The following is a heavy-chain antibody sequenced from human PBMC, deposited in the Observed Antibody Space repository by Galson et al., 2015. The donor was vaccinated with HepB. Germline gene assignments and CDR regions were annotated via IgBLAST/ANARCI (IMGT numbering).Heavy chain of an antibody. CDR2: ISAYNGNT. CDR1: GYTFTSYG. D-gene: IGHD4-17*01. CDR3: ARDWRGYGDYAADY. J-gene: IGHJ4*02. V-gene: IGHV1-18*01. Sequence: SVKVSCKASGYTFTSYGISWVRQAPGQGLEWMGWISAYNGNTNYAQKLQGRVTMTTDTSTSTAYMELRSLRSDDTAVYYCARDWRGYGDYAADYWGQGTLVTVSS.